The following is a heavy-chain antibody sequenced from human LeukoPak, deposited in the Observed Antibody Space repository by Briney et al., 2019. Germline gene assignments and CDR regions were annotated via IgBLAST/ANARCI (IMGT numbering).Heavy chain of an antibody. CDR1: GFTFSSYA. J-gene: IGHJ4*02. Sequence: GGSLRLSCAASGFTFSSYAMNWVRQAPGKGLEWVSIISIRGDTTHYADSVKGRFTISRDNSKSTLYLQMISLRAEDTAVYYCAKGYGEYCGGGCYSRVLDYWGQGTLVTVSS. CDR2: ISIRGDTT. D-gene: IGHD2-21*02. V-gene: IGHV3-23*01. CDR3: AKGYGEYCGGGCYSRVLDY.